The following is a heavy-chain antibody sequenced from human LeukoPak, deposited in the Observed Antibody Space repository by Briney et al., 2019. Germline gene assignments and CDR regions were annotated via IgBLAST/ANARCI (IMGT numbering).Heavy chain of an antibody. Sequence: HSGGSLRLSCAASGFTFGTYAMTWVRRAPGKGLEWVSAITDAVGSTHYADSVKGRFTISSDNSKNTVYLQMNSLRPEDMAVYYCAKEIFSGLLYIDYWGQGTLVTVSS. V-gene: IGHV3-23*01. CDR1: GFTFGTYA. CDR2: ITDAVGST. J-gene: IGHJ4*02. CDR3: AKEIFSGLLYIDY. D-gene: IGHD5-12*01.